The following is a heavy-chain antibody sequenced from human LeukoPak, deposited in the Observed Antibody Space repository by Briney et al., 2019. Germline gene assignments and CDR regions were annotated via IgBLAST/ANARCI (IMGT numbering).Heavy chain of an antibody. CDR1: GYTFTSYD. D-gene: IGHD5-24*01. CDR3: ARGRDGTHDY. CDR2: MNHNSGNT. J-gene: IGHJ4*02. Sequence: ASVNVSCTASGYTFTSYDINWVRQPTGQGLEWRGWMNHNSGNTGYAQTFKGRVTMTRNTSISTAYMELSSLRSEDTAVYYCARGRDGTHDYWGQGTLVTVSS. V-gene: IGHV1-8*01.